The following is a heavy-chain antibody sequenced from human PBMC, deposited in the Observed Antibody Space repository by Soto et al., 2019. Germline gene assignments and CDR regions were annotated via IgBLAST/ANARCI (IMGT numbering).Heavy chain of an antibody. V-gene: IGHV4-4*02. J-gene: IGHJ4*02. CDR2: IYHSGST. CDR3: ASFVVVTVGAAFDY. Sequence: QMQLQESGPGLVKPSGTLSLTCAVSGGSISSSNWWSWVRQPPGKGLEWIGEIYHSGSTNYSPSLKSRVTISVDKSRNQFSLNLRSATAADTAVYYCASFVVVTVGAAFDYWGQGTLVTVSS. CDR1: GGSISSSNW. D-gene: IGHD2-21*02.